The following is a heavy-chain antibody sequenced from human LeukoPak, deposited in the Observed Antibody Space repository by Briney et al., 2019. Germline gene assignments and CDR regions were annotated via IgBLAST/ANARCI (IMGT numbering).Heavy chain of an antibody. J-gene: IGHJ5*02. CDR2: INPNSGGT. CDR1: GYTFTSYG. CDR3: AREQQLVPS. Sequence: ASVKVSCKASGYTFTSYGISWVRQAPGQGLEWMGWINPNSGGTNYAQKFQGRVTMTRDTSISTAYMELSRLRSDDTAVYYCAREQQLVPSWGQGTLVTVSS. D-gene: IGHD6-13*01. V-gene: IGHV1-2*02.